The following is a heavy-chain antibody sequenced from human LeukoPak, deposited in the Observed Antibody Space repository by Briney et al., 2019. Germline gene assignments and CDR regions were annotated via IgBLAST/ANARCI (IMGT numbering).Heavy chain of an antibody. CDR1: GGSISSYY. CDR2: IYTSGST. V-gene: IGHV4-4*07. Sequence: SETLSLTCTVSGGSISSYYWSWIRQPAGKGLEWIGRIYTSGSTNYNPSLRSRVTMSVDTSKNQFSLKLSSVTAADTAVYYCARNAKAWYSSSWYGAFDIWGQGTMVTVSS. D-gene: IGHD6-13*01. J-gene: IGHJ3*02. CDR3: ARNAKAWYSSSWYGAFDI.